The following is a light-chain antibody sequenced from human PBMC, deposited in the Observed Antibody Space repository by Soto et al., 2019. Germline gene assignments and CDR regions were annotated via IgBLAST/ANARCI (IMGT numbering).Light chain of an antibody. CDR3: QQYGSSPLIS. CDR1: QSVTNSY. CDR2: GAS. Sequence: EIVLTQSPGTLSLSPGERATLSCRASQSVTNSYLAWYHQKPGQAPRLLIYGASSRATGIPDRFSGSGSGTDFTLTISRLEPEDFAVYYCQQYGSSPLISFGQGTRLEIK. V-gene: IGKV3-20*01. J-gene: IGKJ5*01.